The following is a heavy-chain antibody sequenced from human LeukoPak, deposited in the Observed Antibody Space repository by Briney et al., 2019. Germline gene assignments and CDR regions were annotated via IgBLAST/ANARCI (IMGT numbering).Heavy chain of an antibody. CDR1: RGSINSYY. V-gene: IGHV3-7*03. CDR2: INQDESEK. J-gene: IGHJ3*02. Sequence: ETLSLTCTVSRGSINSYYWSWIRQPPGKGLEWVANINQDESEKKYVESAKGRFTISRDNTKNSLYLEMNSLTAEDTALYYCARDLWAQQEGDGFDIWGQGTMVTVSS. CDR3: ARDLWAQQEGDGFDI. D-gene: IGHD6-13*01.